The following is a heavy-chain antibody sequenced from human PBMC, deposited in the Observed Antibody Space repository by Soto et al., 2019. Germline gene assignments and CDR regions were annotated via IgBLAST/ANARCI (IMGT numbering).Heavy chain of an antibody. D-gene: IGHD1-26*01. CDR2: IIPIFGTA. CDR3: ARGSGSYLPGAFDI. CDR1: GGTFSSYA. V-gene: IGHV1-69*13. Sequence: SVKVSCKASGGTFSSYAISWVRQAPGQGLEWMGGIIPIFGTANYAQKFQGRVTITADESTSTAYMELSSLRSEDTAVYYCARGSGSYLPGAFDIWGQGTMVTVSS. J-gene: IGHJ3*02.